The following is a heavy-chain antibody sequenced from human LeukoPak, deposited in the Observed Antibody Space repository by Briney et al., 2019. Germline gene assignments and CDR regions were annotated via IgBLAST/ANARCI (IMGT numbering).Heavy chain of an antibody. J-gene: IGHJ6*02. V-gene: IGHV3-23*01. CDR3: AKDQWELLSRYYYYGMDV. CDR1: GFSFSNYG. Sequence: GGSLRLSCTASGFSFSNYGMRWVRQAPGKGLEWVSVISASGGRTDYADSVKGRFTISRDNSKNTLYLQMNSLRAEDTAVYYCAKDQWELLSRYYYYGMDVWGQGTTVTVSS. D-gene: IGHD1-26*01. CDR2: ISASGGRT.